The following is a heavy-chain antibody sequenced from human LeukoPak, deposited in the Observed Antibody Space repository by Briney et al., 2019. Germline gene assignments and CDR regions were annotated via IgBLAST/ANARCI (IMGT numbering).Heavy chain of an antibody. CDR1: GGSISSSSYY. Sequence: SETLSLTCTVSGGSISSSSYYRGWIRQPPGKGLEWIGSIYYSGSTYYNPSLKSRVTISVDTSKNQFSLKLSSVTAADTAVYYCARHGLVSEFDYWGQGTLVTVSS. CDR3: ARHGLVSEFDY. D-gene: IGHD6-19*01. V-gene: IGHV4-39*01. CDR2: IYYSGST. J-gene: IGHJ4*02.